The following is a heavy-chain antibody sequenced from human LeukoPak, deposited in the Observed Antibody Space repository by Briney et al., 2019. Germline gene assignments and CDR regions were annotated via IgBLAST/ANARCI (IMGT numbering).Heavy chain of an antibody. V-gene: IGHV3-33*01. CDR2: IWNDGSNK. D-gene: IGHD3-3*01. CDR3: ARGNDFWSGYLANPLRYGMDV. Sequence: PGGSLRLSCAASGFTFSSYGMHWVRQAPGKGLEWVAVIWNDGSNKYYADSVKGRFTISRDNSKNTLYLQMNSLRAEDTAVYYCARGNDFWSGYLANPLRYGMDVWGQGTTVTVSS. J-gene: IGHJ6*02. CDR1: GFTFSSYG.